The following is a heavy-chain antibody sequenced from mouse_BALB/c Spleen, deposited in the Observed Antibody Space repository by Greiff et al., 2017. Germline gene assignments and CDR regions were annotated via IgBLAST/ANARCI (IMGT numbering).Heavy chain of an antibody. CDR2: INSNGGST. D-gene: IGHD2-4*01. Sequence: EVKLMESGGGLVQPGGSLKLSCAASGFTFSSYGMSWVRQTPDKRLELVATINSNGGSTYYPDSVKGRFTISRDNAKNTLYLQMSSLKSEDTAMYYCARASTMITTRGYYYAMDYWGQGTSVTVSS. CDR1: GFTFSSYG. CDR3: ARASTMITTRGYYYAMDY. J-gene: IGHJ4*01. V-gene: IGHV5-6-3*01.